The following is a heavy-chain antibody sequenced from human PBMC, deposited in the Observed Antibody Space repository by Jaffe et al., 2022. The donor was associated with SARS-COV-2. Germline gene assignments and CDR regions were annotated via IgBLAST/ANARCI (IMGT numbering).Heavy chain of an antibody. V-gene: IGHV3-7*01. CDR3: VRLVAMVRGVLNIDTFDM. CDR2: IKPDESEI. Sequence: EVQLVESGGGLVQPGGSLRLSCAASGFTFSRYWMTWVRQTPGKGLEWLANIKPDESEIHYAGSVEGRFTVSRDNAKNSLYLQMNSLSAEDTAVYNCVRLVAMVRGVLNIDTFDMWGQGTAVTVSS. J-gene: IGHJ3*02. CDR1: GFTFSRYW. D-gene: IGHD3-10*01.